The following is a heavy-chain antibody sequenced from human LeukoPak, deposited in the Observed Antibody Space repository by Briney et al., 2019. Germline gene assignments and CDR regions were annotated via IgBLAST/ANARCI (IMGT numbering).Heavy chain of an antibody. Sequence: SETLSLTCAVYGGSFSGYYWSWIRQPPGKGLEWIGEINHSGSTNYNPSLKRRVTISVDTSKNQFSLKLSSVTAADTAVYYCARVGVEMATMGAFDIWGQGTMVTVSS. CDR3: ARVGVEMATMGAFDI. CDR2: INHSGST. D-gene: IGHD5-24*01. J-gene: IGHJ3*02. CDR1: GGSFSGYY. V-gene: IGHV4-34*01.